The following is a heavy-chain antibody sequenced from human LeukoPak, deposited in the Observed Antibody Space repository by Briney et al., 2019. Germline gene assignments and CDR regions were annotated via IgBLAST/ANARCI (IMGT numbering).Heavy chain of an antibody. CDR2: ISSSRSYK. CDR3: ARDPSGVYFDL. D-gene: IGHD3-10*01. CDR1: GFTFSSYS. J-gene: IGHJ4*02. V-gene: IGHV3-21*01. Sequence: PGGSLRLSCAASGFTFSSYSMNWVRQAPGKGLEWVSSISSSRSYKYYADSVKGRFTISKDNAKNSLYLEMNSLTAEDTAFYYGARDPSGVYFDLWGQGPLVTVS.